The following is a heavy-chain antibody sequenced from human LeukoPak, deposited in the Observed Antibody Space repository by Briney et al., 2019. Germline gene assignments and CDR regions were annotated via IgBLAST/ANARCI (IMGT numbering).Heavy chain of an antibody. CDR3: ARERITGTVDY. Sequence: SETLSLTCTVSGGSISSSSYYWSWIRQPPGKRLEWIGYIYYTGSTNYNPSLKSRVTISVDTSKNQFSLKVSSVTAADTAVYYCARERITGTVDYWGQGTLVTVSS. CDR2: IYYTGST. D-gene: IGHD1-7*01. V-gene: IGHV4-61*01. J-gene: IGHJ4*02. CDR1: GGSISSSSYY.